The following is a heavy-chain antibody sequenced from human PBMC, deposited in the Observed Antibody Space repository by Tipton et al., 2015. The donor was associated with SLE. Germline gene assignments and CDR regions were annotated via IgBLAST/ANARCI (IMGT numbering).Heavy chain of an antibody. Sequence: TLSLTCAVSGYSISSGYYWGWIRQPPGKGLEWIGSIYHSGSTYYNPSLKSRVTISVETSKNQFSLKLSSVTAADTAVYYCARLTGYSSSYPDYWGQGTLVTVSS. V-gene: IGHV4-38-2*01. CDR3: ARLTGYSSSYPDY. J-gene: IGHJ4*02. CDR1: GYSISSGYY. CDR2: IYHSGST. D-gene: IGHD6-6*01.